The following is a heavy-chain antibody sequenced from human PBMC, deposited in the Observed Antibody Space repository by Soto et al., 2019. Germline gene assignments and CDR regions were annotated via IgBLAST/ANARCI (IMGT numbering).Heavy chain of an antibody. J-gene: IGHJ4*02. D-gene: IGHD3-10*01. V-gene: IGHV3-23*01. CDR3: AKDARNLWFGDLRGYFDY. CDR2: ISGSGGST. CDR1: GFTFGSYA. Sequence: GGSLRLSCAASGFTFGSYAMSWVRQAPGKGLEWVSAISGSGGSTYYADSVKGRFTISRDNSKNTLYLQMNSLRAEDTAVYYCAKDARNLWFGDLRGYFDYWGQGTLVTVSS.